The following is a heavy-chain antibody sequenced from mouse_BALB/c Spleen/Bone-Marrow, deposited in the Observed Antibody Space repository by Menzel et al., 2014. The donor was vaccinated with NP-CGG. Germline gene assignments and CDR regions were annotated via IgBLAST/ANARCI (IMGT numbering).Heavy chain of an antibody. CDR2: INPDSNTI. D-gene: IGHD1-2*01. Sequence: EVHLVESGGGLVQPGGSLKLSCAAPGFDFSRYWMSWVRQAPGKGLEWIGEINPDSNTINYTPSLKDKFIISRDNAKNTLYLQMSKVRSEDTALYYCARLGYYGSFAYWGQGTLVTVSA. CDR3: ARLGYYGSFAY. J-gene: IGHJ3*01. V-gene: IGHV4-1*02. CDR1: GFDFSRYW.